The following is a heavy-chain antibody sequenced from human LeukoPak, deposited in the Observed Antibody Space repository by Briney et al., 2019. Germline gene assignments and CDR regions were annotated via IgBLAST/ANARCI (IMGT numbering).Heavy chain of an antibody. V-gene: IGHV3-23*01. CDR2: ISSSGSTT. J-gene: IGHJ4*02. Sequence: PGASLRLSCVDSGFTFSSFAMSWVRQAPGKGLEWASTISSSGSTTYYVDSVKGRFTISRDNSRNTLYLQMNSLRGEDTAVYYCARESPAFDYWGQGTLVTVS. CDR1: GFTFSSFA. CDR3: ARESPAFDY.